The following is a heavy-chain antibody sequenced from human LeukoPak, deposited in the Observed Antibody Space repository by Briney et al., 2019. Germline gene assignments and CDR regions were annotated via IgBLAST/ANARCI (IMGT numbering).Heavy chain of an antibody. V-gene: IGHV3-30-3*01. CDR1: GFTFSSYA. CDR3: AREGSNYGCFDY. D-gene: IGHD4-17*01. CDR2: ISYDGSNK. J-gene: IGHJ4*02. Sequence: GRSLRLSCAASGFTFSSYAMHWVRQAPGKGLEWVAVISYDGSNKYYADSAKGRFTISRDNSKNTLYLQMNSLRAEDTAVYYCAREGSNYGCFDYWGQGTLVTVSS.